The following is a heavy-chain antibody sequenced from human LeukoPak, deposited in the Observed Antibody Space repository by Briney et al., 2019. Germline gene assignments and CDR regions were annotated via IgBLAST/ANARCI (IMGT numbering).Heavy chain of an antibody. V-gene: IGHV3-23*01. D-gene: IGHD2-21*01. CDR3: AKDFRIGYSAHFDY. CDR1: GFTFSSYA. Sequence: GGSLRLSCAASGFTFSSYAMSWVRQAPGKGLEWVSGISGSGGSTYYADSVKGRFTISRDNSKNTLYLQMDSLRGEDTAVYYCAKDFRIGYSAHFDYWGQGALVTVSS. J-gene: IGHJ4*02. CDR2: ISGSGGST.